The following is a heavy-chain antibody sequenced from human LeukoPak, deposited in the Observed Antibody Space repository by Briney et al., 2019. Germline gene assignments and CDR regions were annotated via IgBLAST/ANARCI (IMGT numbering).Heavy chain of an antibody. D-gene: IGHD4-17*01. CDR1: GFTFSSYG. J-gene: IGHJ4*02. V-gene: IGHV3-23*01. CDR2: ISGSGGST. CDR3: ARDTDYGDYGYFDY. Sequence: GGSLRLSCAVSGFTFSSYGMSWVRQAPGKGLEWVSAISGSGGSTYYADSVKGRFTISRDNSKTTLYLQMNSLRAEDTAVYYCARDTDYGDYGYFDYWGQGTPVTVSS.